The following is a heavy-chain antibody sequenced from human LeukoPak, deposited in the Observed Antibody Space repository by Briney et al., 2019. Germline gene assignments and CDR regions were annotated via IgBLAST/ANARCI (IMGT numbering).Heavy chain of an antibody. CDR3: GRQGYTASYYFLDF. Sequence: KPSETLSLTCTVSSGSINSYYWGWARQPPGKGLEWIGRIYTTGATQYNPSLKSRVTMSIDTSTNQFSLNLRSMTAADTAVYYCGRQGYTASYYFLDFWSQGTLVAVS. CDR2: IYTTGAT. D-gene: IGHD1-26*01. CDR1: SGSINSYY. V-gene: IGHV4-4*07. J-gene: IGHJ4*02.